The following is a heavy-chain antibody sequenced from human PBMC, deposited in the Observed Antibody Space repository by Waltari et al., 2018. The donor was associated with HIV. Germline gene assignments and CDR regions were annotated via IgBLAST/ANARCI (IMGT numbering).Heavy chain of an antibody. D-gene: IGHD2-2*01. CDR2: KKQDGSEK. CDR3: ARDYSSTSCYYFDY. CDR1: GFTFSSYW. J-gene: IGHJ4*02. V-gene: IGHV3-7*01. Sequence: EVQLVESGGGLVQPGGSLRLSCAASGFTFSSYWMGWVRQAPGKGLGWVGKKKQDGSEKYYVDSVKGRFTISRDNAKNSLYLQMNSLRAEDTAVYYCARDYSSTSCYYFDYWGQGTLVTVSS.